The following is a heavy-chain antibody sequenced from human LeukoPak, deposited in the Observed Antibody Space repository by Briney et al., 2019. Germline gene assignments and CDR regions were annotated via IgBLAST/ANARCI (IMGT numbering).Heavy chain of an antibody. CDR3: ARGVNYYDSSGYYYFDY. D-gene: IGHD3-22*01. Sequence: GESLRLSCAASGFTFSDYYMSWIRQAPGKGLEWVSYISGSTTYTTYADSVKGRFTISRDNAKNSLYLQMNSLRAEDTAVYYCARGVNYYDSSGYYYFDYWGQGTLVTVSS. CDR1: GFTFSDYY. CDR2: ISGSTTYT. V-gene: IGHV3-11*06. J-gene: IGHJ4*02.